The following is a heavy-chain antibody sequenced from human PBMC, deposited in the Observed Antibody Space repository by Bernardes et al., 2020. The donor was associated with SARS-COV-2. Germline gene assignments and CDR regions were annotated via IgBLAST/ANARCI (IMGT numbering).Heavy chain of an antibody. J-gene: IGHJ4*02. CDR1: GGSFSGYY. Sequence: SETLSLTCAVYGGSFSGYYWSWIRQPPGKGLEWIGEINHSGSTNYNPSLKSRVTISVDTSKNQFSLKLSSVTAADTAVYYCARGGIAARPFDYWGQGTLVTVSS. D-gene: IGHD6-6*01. CDR3: ARGGIAARPFDY. CDR2: INHSGST. V-gene: IGHV4-34*01.